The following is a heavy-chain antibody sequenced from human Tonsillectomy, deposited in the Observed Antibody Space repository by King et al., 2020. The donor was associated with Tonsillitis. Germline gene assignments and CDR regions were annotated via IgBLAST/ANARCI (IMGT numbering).Heavy chain of an antibody. V-gene: IGHV5-51*01. D-gene: IGHD2-2*01. CDR2: IYPGDSET. CDR1: GYSFTSYW. Sequence: QLVQSGAEVKKPGESLKISCKGSGYSFTSYWIGWVRQMPGKGLEWMGIIYPGDSETRYSPSFQGQVTISADKSISTAYLQWSSLKASETAMYYCARQRVGYCSSTTCYDCDYWGQGALVTVPS. J-gene: IGHJ4*02. CDR3: ARQRVGYCSSTTCYDCDY.